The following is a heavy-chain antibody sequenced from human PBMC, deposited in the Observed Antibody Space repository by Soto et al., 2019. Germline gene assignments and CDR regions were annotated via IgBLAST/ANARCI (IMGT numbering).Heavy chain of an antibody. J-gene: IGHJ4*02. Sequence: PGGSLRLSCAVSGFTFSIYTMNWVRQAPGKGLEWVSSISSSSSYIYYADSVKGRFTISRDNAKNSLHLQMNSLRAEDTAVYYCARDLNYGLFDFWGQGTLVTVSS. CDR2: ISSSSSYI. CDR1: GFTFSIYT. D-gene: IGHD4-17*01. CDR3: ARDLNYGLFDF. V-gene: IGHV3-21*01.